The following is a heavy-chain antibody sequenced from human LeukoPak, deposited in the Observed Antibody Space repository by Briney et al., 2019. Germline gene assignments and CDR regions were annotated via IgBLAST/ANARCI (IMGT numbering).Heavy chain of an antibody. CDR1: GDSVSSNSAA. CDR3: ARFGDCSDGICFYYFHY. V-gene: IGHV6-1*01. J-gene: IGHJ4*02. Sequence: SQTLSLTCAISGDSVSSNSAAWNWIRQSPSRGLEWLGRTYYRSKWYNDYAVSVKSRITINPDTSKNQFSLQLNSVTPEDTAVYYCARFGDCSDGICFYYFHYWGQGTLVTVSS. D-gene: IGHD2-15*01. CDR2: TYYRSKWYN.